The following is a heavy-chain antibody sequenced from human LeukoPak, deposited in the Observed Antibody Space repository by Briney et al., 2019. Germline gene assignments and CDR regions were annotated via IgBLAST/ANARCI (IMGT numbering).Heavy chain of an antibody. CDR3: ARMRGGGIGYHYYMDV. D-gene: IGHD2-15*01. J-gene: IGHJ6*03. CDR2: IIQDGSHK. CDR1: GFTFSQNW. V-gene: IGHV3-7*01. Sequence: GGSLRLSCEASGFTFSQNWMSWVRQAPGKGLEWVANIIQDGSHKYYVDSVKGRFTISRDNAKNSLFLQMNSLRVEDTAVYYCARMRGGGIGYHYYMDVWGKGTTVIVSS.